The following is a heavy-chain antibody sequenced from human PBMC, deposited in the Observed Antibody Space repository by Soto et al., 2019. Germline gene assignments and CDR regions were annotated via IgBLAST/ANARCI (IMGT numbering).Heavy chain of an antibody. Sequence: GESLKISCKVSGYSFAGYWITWVREKPGKGLEWMGRIDPSDSQTYYSPSFRGHVTISATKSITTVFLQWSSLRASDTAMYYCARQIYDSDTGPNFQYYFDSWGQGTPVTVSS. CDR3: ARQIYDSDTGPNFQYYFDS. V-gene: IGHV5-10-1*01. CDR1: GYSFAGYW. CDR2: IDPSDSQT. J-gene: IGHJ4*02. D-gene: IGHD3-22*01.